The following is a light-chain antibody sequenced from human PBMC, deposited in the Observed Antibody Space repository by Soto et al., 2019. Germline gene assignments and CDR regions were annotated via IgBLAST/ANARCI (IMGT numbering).Light chain of an antibody. V-gene: IGKV3-20*01. CDR3: QQYGSSPIT. CDR1: QSVSSY. J-gene: IGKJ5*01. CDR2: SAS. Sequence: EIVMTQSPATLSVSPGERATLSCRASQSVSSYLAWYQQKPGQAPRLLIYSASSRATGIPDRFSGSGSGTDFTLTISRLEPEDFAVYYCQQYGSSPITFGQRTRLEIK.